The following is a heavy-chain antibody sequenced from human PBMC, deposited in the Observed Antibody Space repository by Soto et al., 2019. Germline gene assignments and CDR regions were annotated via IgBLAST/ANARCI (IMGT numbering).Heavy chain of an antibody. D-gene: IGHD2-2*02. CDR1: GFTFSSYS. V-gene: IGHV3-21*06. CDR3: VRGGRGYTRDDVFDI. CDR2: ISAFSSPI. Sequence: ESGGGLVKPGGSLRLSCVDSGFTFSSYSMNWARQAPGKGLEWVSSISAFSSPIFYADSVKGRYTISRDNAKNSLYLQMSSLRAEDTAVYYCVRGGRGYTRDDVFDIWGQGTMVTVSS. J-gene: IGHJ3*02.